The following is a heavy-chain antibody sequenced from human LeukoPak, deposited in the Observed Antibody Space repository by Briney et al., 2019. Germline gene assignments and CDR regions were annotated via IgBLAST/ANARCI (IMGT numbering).Heavy chain of an antibody. Sequence: ATVKISCKVSGYTFTDYYMHWVQQAPGKGLEWMGLVDPEDGKTIYAEKFQGRVTITADTSTDTAYMELSSLRSEDTAVYDCATNPRYCSSTSCYFPWGQGTLVTVSS. CDR1: GYTFTDYY. J-gene: IGHJ5*02. CDR2: VDPEDGKT. D-gene: IGHD2-2*01. V-gene: IGHV1-69-2*01. CDR3: ATNPRYCSSTSCYFP.